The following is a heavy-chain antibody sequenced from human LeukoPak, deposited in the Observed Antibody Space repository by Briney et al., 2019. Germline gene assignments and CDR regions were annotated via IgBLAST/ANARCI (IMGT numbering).Heavy chain of an antibody. D-gene: IGHD3-22*01. CDR3: TRDYYDSSGLPFDY. CDR2: IRYDGINE. V-gene: IGHV3-30*02. CDR1: GFTFSSYG. J-gene: IGHJ4*02. Sequence: GGXXRLSCAACGFTFSSYGMHGVGQAPGKGVEGVAFIRYDGINEYYGDSVKGGLTIFRDNYKNTMYLQMHSLRAEDTALYYCTRDYYDSSGLPFDYWGQGTLVTVSS.